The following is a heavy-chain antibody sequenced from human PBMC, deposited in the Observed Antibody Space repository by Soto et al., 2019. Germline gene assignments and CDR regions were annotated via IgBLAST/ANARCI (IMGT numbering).Heavy chain of an antibody. CDR3: ARGRYYDSSGYSYFDY. Sequence: PSETLSLTCTVSGDSIRSSSYSWDWIRQPPGKGLEWIGCIYSSGTTYYNPSLKSRVTISVDRSKNQFSLKLSSVTAADTAVYYCARGRYYDSSGYSYFDYWGQGTLVTVSS. CDR2: IYSSGTT. V-gene: IGHV4-39*07. CDR1: GDSIRSSSYS. J-gene: IGHJ4*02. D-gene: IGHD3-22*01.